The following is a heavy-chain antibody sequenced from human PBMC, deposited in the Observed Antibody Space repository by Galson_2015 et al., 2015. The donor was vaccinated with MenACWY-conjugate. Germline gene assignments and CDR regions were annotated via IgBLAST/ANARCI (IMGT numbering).Heavy chain of an antibody. D-gene: IGHD1-26*01. V-gene: IGHV3-23*01. CDR2: IRGSGANT. CDR3: AREGRQVGSYLDLDY. Sequence: LRLSCAASGFTFRDYAVTWVRLAPGTGMGWISAIRGSGANTYYSDSVKGRFTSSRDNAKNTLYLQMNSLRVEDAAVYYCAREGRQVGSYLDLDYWGQGTLVTVSS. CDR1: GFTFRDYA. J-gene: IGHJ4*02.